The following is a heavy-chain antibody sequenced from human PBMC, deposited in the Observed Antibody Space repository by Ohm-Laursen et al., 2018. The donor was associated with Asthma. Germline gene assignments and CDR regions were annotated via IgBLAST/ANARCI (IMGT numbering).Heavy chain of an antibody. V-gene: IGHV3-30-3*01. D-gene: IGHD3-3*01. J-gene: IGHJ4*02. Sequence: SMRLSCAASGFTFRSYAMHWVRQAPGKGLEWVAVGGSYYDGGLKYYADSVNGRFTVSRDDSKNTLYLQMNSLRPDDTAVYYCARDVMEWYLPAFDFWGQGTLVTVSS. CDR1: GFTFRSYA. CDR2: GGSYYDGGLK. CDR3: ARDVMEWYLPAFDF.